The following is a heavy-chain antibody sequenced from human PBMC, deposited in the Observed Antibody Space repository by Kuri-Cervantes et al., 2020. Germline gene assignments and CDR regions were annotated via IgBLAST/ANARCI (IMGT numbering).Heavy chain of an antibody. CDR1: GFTFSSYW. CDR3: ARVGHRYYNFWSVPVDY. CDR2: ISSSSSYI. D-gene: IGHD3-3*01. J-gene: IGHJ4*02. Sequence: GESLKISCAASGFTFSSYWMHWVRQAPGKGLEWVSSISSSSSYIYYADSVKGRFTISRDNAKNSLYLQMNSLRAEDTAVYYCARVGHRYYNFWSVPVDYWGQGTLVTVSS. V-gene: IGHV3-21*03.